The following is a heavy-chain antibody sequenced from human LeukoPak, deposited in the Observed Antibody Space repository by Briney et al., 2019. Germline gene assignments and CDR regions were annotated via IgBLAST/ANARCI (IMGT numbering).Heavy chain of an antibody. CDR2: ISYSGGRT. J-gene: IGHJ3*02. CDR1: GFTFSSYA. Sequence: PGWSLRLSCAASGFTFSSYAMSWVRQAPGKGLEWVSTISYSGGRTDYADSVKGRFAISRDSSKNTLYPQMNGLRGDDTAIHYCAKDDGGSPPDAFDIWGQGTLVSVSS. CDR3: AKDDGGSPPDAFDI. D-gene: IGHD1-26*01. V-gene: IGHV3-23*01.